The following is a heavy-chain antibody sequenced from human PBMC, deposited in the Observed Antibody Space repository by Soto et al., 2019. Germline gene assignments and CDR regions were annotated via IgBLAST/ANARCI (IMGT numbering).Heavy chain of an antibody. CDR3: AKDWAHGSCSSYRGYYGIDV. D-gene: IGHD3-10*01. J-gene: IGHJ6*02. CDR2: MSYDGGNI. V-gene: IGHV3-30*18. CDR1: GFTFSTYA. Sequence: QVQLVDSGGDVVQPGRSLRLSCAASGFTFSTYAMHWVRQDPGKGLEWVAVMSYDGGNIYYADSVKGRFTISRDNSKNTLYLQLNSLRAEDTALYYCAKDWAHGSCSSYRGYYGIDVWGQGTTVTVSS.